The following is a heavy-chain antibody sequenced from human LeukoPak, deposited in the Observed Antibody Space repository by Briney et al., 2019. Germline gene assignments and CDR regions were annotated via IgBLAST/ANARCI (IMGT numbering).Heavy chain of an antibody. CDR2: ISGSGGST. J-gene: IGHJ4*02. CDR3: AKSPIVVVARLALDY. D-gene: IGHD3-22*01. CDR1: GFTFSSYA. V-gene: IGHV3-23*01. Sequence: PGGSLRLSCAASGFTFSSYAMSWVRQAPGKGLEWVSAISGSGGSTYYADSVKGRFTISRDNSKSTLYLQMNSLRAEDTAVYYCAKSPIVVVARLALDYWGQGTLVTVSS.